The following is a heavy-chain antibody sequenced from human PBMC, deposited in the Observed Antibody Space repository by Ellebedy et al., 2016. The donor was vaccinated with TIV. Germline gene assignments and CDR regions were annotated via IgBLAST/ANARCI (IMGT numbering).Heavy chain of an antibody. V-gene: IGHV4-34*01. CDR1: GGSFSGFF. J-gene: IGHJ4*02. CDR2: INQSGGF. Sequence: SETLSLTXAVSGGSFSGFFWTWIRQPPGMGLEWLGDINQSGGFNYNPSIKSRVTMSQDASKNQFYLRLNSVTAADTAVYYCASDDYHGKPGGYWGQGSRVFVSP. D-gene: IGHD4-11*01. CDR3: ASDDYHGKPGGY.